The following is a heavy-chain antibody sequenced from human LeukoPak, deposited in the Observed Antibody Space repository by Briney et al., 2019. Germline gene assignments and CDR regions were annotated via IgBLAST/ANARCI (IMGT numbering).Heavy chain of an antibody. CDR3: ASLDVDTAME. CDR2: IIPIFGTA. D-gene: IGHD5-18*01. CDR1: GGTFSSYA. V-gene: IGHV1-69*13. Sequence: GASVKVSCKASGGTFSSYAISWVRQAPGQGLEWMGGIIPIFGTANYAQKFQGRVTITADESTSTAYMELSSLRSEVTAVYYCASLDVDTAMEWGQGTLVTVSS. J-gene: IGHJ4*02.